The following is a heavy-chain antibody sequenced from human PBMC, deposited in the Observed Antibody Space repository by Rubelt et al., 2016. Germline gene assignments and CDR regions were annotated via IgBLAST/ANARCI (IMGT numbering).Heavy chain of an antibody. J-gene: IGHJ5*02. Sequence: WVRQAPGQGLEWMGRINPNSGGTNYAQKLQGRVTMTTDTSTSTAYMELRSLRSDDTAVYYCARDIAAAGRFDPWGQGTLVTVSS. CDR3: ARDIAAAGRFDP. D-gene: IGHD6-13*01. V-gene: IGHV1-18*01. CDR2: INPNSGGT.